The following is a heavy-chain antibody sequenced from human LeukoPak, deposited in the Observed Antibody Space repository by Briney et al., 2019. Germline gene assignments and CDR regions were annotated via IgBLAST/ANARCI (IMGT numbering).Heavy chain of an antibody. CDR3: ARGGGWRHFDC. J-gene: IGHJ4*02. CDR1: GCTFSSYE. Sequence: PGGSLRLSCAASGCTFSSYEMNWVRQAPGKGLEWVSYISSSGSTIYYADSVKGRFTISRDNAKNSLYLQMNSLRAEDSAVYYCARGGGWRHFDCWGQGTLVTVS. CDR2: ISSSGSTI. D-gene: IGHD6-19*01. V-gene: IGHV3-48*03.